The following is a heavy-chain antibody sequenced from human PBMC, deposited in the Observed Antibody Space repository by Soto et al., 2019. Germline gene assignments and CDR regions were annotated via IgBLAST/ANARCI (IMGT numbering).Heavy chain of an antibody. J-gene: IGHJ5*02. CDR3: ARLNDGSGLLNWFDP. D-gene: IGHD6-19*01. CDR1: GYSFPSYW. V-gene: IGHV5-51*01. CDR2: IYPGDSDT. Sequence: GESLKISCKGSGYSFPSYWIGWVRQMPGKGLEWMGIIYPGDSDTRYSPSFQGQVTISADKSISTAYLQWSSLKASDTAMYYCARLNDGSGLLNWFDPWGQGTLVTVAS.